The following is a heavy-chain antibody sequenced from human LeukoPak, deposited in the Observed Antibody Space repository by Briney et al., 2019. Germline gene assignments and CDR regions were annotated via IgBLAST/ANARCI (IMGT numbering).Heavy chain of an antibody. J-gene: IGHJ2*01. Sequence: SVKVSCKASGGTFSSYAISWVRQAPGQGLEWMGGIIPIFGTANYAQKFQGRVTITADESTSTAYMELSSLRSEDTAVYYCARTQDTHRAHWYFDLWGRGTLVTVSS. D-gene: IGHD3-16*02. V-gene: IGHV1-69*13. CDR1: GGTFSSYA. CDR2: IIPIFGTA. CDR3: ARTQDTHRAHWYFDL.